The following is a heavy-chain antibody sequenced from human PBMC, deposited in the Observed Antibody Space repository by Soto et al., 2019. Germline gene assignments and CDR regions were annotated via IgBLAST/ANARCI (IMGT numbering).Heavy chain of an antibody. CDR1: GGTFSSYA. D-gene: IGHD2-2*01. V-gene: IGHV1-69*01. J-gene: IGHJ6*02. Sequence: QVQLVQSGAEVQKPGSSVKVSCKASGGTFSSYAISWVRQAPGQGLEWMGGIIPIFGTAHYAQKFQGRVTMTADESTSTAYMELSSRRSEDTAVYYCARDQDCSSTSCYRDYYYGMDGWGQGTTVTVSS. CDR3: ARDQDCSSTSCYRDYYYGMDG. CDR2: IIPIFGTA.